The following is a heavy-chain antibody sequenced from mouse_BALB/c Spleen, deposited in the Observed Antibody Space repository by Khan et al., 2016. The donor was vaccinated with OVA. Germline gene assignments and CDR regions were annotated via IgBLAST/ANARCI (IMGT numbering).Heavy chain of an antibody. CDR3: TRSLIDYHAMDY. V-gene: IGHV5-9-3*01. D-gene: IGHD2-4*01. CDR2: ISSGGHYT. CDR1: GFTFSSYA. Sequence: EVELVESGGDLVKPGGSLKLSCSASGFTFSSYAMSWVRQTPEKRLELVATISSGGHYTFYPDSVKGRFTISRVNVRNSLYLQMSSLRSEDTAMYYCTRSLIDYHAMDYWGQGPSVIVS. J-gene: IGHJ4*01.